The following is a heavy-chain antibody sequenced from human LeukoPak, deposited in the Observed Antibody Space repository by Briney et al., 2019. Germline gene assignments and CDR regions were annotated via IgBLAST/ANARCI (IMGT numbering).Heavy chain of an antibody. CDR2: IYYSGST. Sequence: SETLSLTCTVSGGSISSYYWSWIRQPPGKGLEWIGYIYYSGSTNYNPSLKSRVTISVDTSKNQFSLKLSSVTATDTAVYYCASIVVVPADPFDYWGQGTLVTVSS. J-gene: IGHJ4*02. CDR1: GGSISSYY. CDR3: ASIVVVPADPFDY. D-gene: IGHD2-2*01. V-gene: IGHV4-59*01.